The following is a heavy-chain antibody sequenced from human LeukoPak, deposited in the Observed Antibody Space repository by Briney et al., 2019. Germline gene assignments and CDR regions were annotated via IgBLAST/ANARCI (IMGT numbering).Heavy chain of an antibody. CDR2: LGGDSDST. Sequence: GGSLRLSCAASGFTFSSYDMSWVRRAPGKGLEWVSGLGGDSDSTYYADSVKGRFTISRDISKNTLYLQMSSLRAEDTAVYYCLLAARDYWGQGTLVTVSS. V-gene: IGHV3-23*01. CDR1: GFTFSSYD. D-gene: IGHD6-25*01. J-gene: IGHJ4*02. CDR3: LLAARDY.